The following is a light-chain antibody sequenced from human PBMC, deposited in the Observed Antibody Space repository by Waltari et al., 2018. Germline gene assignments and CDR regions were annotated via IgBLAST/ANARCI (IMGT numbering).Light chain of an antibody. Sequence: DSVLTQSPLSLPVTLGQPASISCRSSQRLAHSHGNTYLNWFQKRPGQSPRRLIYEVSKRDSGAPDRFSFSESGTDFTLKISRVEAEDVGVYYCLQGTLWPYTFGQVTNLEIK. CDR3: LQGTLWPYT. J-gene: IGKJ2*01. V-gene: IGKV2-30*02. CDR2: EVS. CDR1: QRLAHSHGNTY.